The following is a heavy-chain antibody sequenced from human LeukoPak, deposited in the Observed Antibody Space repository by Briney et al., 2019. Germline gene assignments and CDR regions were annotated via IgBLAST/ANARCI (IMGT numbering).Heavy chain of an antibody. V-gene: IGHV1-2*02. CDR3: ARDSVTSYYGSGSYPHFDY. J-gene: IGHJ4*02. Sequence: ASVKVSCKASGYTFTGYYTHWVRQAPGQGLEWMGWINPNSGGTNYAQKFQGRVTMTRDTSISTAYMELSRLRSDDTAVYYCARDSVTSYYGSGSYPHFDYWGQGTLVTVSS. CDR1: GYTFTGYY. D-gene: IGHD3-10*01. CDR2: INPNSGGT.